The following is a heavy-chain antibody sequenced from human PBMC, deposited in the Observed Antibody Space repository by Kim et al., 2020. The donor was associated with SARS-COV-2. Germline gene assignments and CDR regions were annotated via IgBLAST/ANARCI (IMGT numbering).Heavy chain of an antibody. CDR1: GFTFSSYA. CDR3: AMLYYDILTGYPQYYYY. CDR2: ISYDGSNK. V-gene: IGHV3-30-3*01. Sequence: GGSLRLSCAASGFTFSSYAMHWVRQAPGKGLEWVAVISYDGSNKYYADSVKGRFTISRDNSKNTLYLQMNSLRAEDTAVYYCAMLYYDILTGYPQYYYY. J-gene: IGHJ6*01. D-gene: IGHD3-9*01.